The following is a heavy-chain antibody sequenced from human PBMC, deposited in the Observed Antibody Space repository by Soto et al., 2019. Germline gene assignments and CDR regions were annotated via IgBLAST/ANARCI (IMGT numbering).Heavy chain of an antibody. CDR3: ASGYSGSYYLWFDP. CDR2: IIPIFGTA. CDR1: GGTFSSYA. D-gene: IGHD1-26*01. V-gene: IGHV1-69*13. J-gene: IGHJ5*02. Sequence: ASVKVSCKASGGTFSSYAISWVRQAPGQGLEWMGGIIPIFGTANYAQKFQGRVTITADESTSTAYMELSSLRSEDTAVYYCASGYSGSYYLWFDPWGQGTLVTVSS.